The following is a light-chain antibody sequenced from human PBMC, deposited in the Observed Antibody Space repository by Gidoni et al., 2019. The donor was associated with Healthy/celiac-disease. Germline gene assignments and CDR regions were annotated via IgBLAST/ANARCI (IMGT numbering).Light chain of an antibody. V-gene: IGKV1-5*01. CDR1: QSISSW. J-gene: IGKJ2*01. CDR2: DAS. CDR3: QQYNSYSGT. Sequence: IKMTKSPSTLSASVGDRVTITCRASQSISSWLAWYQQKPGKAPKLLIYDASSLESGVPSRFSGSGSGTDFTLTISSLQPDDFATYYCQQYNSYSGTFGQGTKLEIK.